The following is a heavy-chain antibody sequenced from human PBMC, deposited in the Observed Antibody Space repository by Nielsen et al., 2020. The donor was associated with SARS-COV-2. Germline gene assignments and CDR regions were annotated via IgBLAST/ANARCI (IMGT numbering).Heavy chain of an antibody. D-gene: IGHD6-13*01. CDR1: GYSFTSYW. V-gene: IGHV5-10-1*01. CDR2: IDPSDSYT. Sequence: GESLKISCQGSGYSFTSYWISWVRQMPGKGLEWMGRIDPSDSYTNYSPSFQGHVTISADKSISTAYLQWSSLKASDTAMYYCARLGGIAAAGFGMNVWGQGTTVTVSS. J-gene: IGHJ6*02. CDR3: ARLGGIAAAGFGMNV.